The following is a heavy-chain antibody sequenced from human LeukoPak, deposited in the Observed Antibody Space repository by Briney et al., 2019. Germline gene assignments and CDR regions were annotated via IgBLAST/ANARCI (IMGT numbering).Heavy chain of an antibody. CDR1: GFSLRTTGVG. D-gene: IGHD1-26*01. Sequence: SGPTLVNPTQTLTLTCTFSGFSLRTTGVGVGWIRQPPGKALEWLALIYWDDDKRYRASLKNRLTITSDTSKSQVVLRMTNMDPADTATYYCTHGESGYVDYWGQGTLVTVSS. J-gene: IGHJ4*02. CDR2: IYWDDDK. CDR3: THGESGYVDY. V-gene: IGHV2-5*02.